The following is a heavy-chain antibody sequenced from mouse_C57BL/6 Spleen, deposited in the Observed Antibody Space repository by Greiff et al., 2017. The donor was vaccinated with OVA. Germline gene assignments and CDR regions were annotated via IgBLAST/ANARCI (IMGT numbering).Heavy chain of an antibody. CDR1: GYTFTDYN. J-gene: IGHJ3*01. V-gene: IGHV1-18*01. Sequence: EVQLQQSGPELVKPGASVKIPCKASGYTFTDYNMDWVKQSHGKSLEWIGDINPNNGGTIYNQKFKGKATLTVDKSSSTAYMELRSLTSKDTAVYYCARWGYDYVSGLAYWGQGTLVTVSA. D-gene: IGHD2-4*01. CDR2: INPNNGGT. CDR3: ARWGYDYVSGLAY.